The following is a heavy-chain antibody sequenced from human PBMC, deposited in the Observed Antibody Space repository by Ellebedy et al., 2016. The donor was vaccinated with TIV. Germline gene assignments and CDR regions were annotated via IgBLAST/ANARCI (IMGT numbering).Heavy chain of an antibody. V-gene: IGHV4-39*07. CDR1: GGSISSSSYY. J-gene: IGHJ6*02. D-gene: IGHD5-24*01. CDR2: IYHSGST. CDR3: ARGMGGMDV. Sequence: MPSETLSLTCTVSGGSISSSSYYWGWIRQPPGKGLGWIGSIYHSGSTYYNPPLKSRVTISVDTSKNQFSLKLSSVTAADTAVYYCARGMGGMDVWGQGTTVTVSS.